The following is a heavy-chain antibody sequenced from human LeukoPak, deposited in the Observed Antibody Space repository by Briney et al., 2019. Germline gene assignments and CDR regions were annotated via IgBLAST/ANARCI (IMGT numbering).Heavy chain of an antibody. Sequence: SETLSLTCTVSGGSISSYYWSWLRQPPGKGLEWIGYLFYRGSTNYNPSLKSRVTISIDSSKIQFSLKLNSGTAADAAVYYCARGYDYVWGSYRFWGQGPLVTVS. CDR1: GGSISSYY. CDR2: LFYRGST. D-gene: IGHD3-16*02. V-gene: IGHV4-59*01. J-gene: IGHJ4*02. CDR3: ARGYDYVWGSYRF.